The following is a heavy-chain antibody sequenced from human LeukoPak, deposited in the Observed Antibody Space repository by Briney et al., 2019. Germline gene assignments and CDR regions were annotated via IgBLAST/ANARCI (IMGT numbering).Heavy chain of an antibody. CDR2: INHSGST. Sequence: PSETLSLTCAVYGGPFSGYYWSWIRQPPGKGLEWIGEINHSGSTNCDPSLKSRVTISVDTSKNQFSLKLSSVTAADTAVYYCARGTIYRTYYYDSSGYYSEYFDYWGQGTLVTVSS. J-gene: IGHJ4*02. CDR3: ARGTIYRTYYYDSSGYYSEYFDY. D-gene: IGHD3-22*01. V-gene: IGHV4-34*01. CDR1: GGPFSGYY.